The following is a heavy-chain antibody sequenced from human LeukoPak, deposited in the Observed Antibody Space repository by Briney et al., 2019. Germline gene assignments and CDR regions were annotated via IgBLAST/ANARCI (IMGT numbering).Heavy chain of an antibody. D-gene: IGHD5-12*01. V-gene: IGHV4-34*01. J-gene: IGHJ4*02. CDR3: ARVRGYSRSSLFDY. CDR2: INHRGST. CDR1: GGSFSGYY. Sequence: SETLSLTCAVYGGSFSGYYWSWIRQPPGKGREWMGEINHRGSTNYNPSLKSRVTISVDTSKNQFSLKLSSVTPADTAVYYCARVRGYSRSSLFDYWGQGTLVTVSS.